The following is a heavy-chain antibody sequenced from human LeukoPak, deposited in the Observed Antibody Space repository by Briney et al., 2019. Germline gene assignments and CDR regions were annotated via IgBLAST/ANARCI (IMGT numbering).Heavy chain of an antibody. J-gene: IGHJ4*02. CDR2: ISKDGSTT. CDR1: GFTFSNHW. Sequence: GGSLRLSCAASGFTFSNHWMHWARQVPGKGLIWVSRISKDGSTTDYADSVKGRFTISRDNAKNTLFLQMSSLRAEDTALYYCAREVAATGRYYEYWGQGTLVTVSS. D-gene: IGHD5-12*01. V-gene: IGHV3-74*01. CDR3: AREVAATGRYYEY.